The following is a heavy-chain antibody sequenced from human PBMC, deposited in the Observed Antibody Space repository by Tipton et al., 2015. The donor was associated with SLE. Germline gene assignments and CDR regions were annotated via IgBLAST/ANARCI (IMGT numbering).Heavy chain of an antibody. CDR1: GGSISSHY. J-gene: IGHJ4*02. CDR2: IYYSGST. V-gene: IGHV4-59*11. Sequence: TLSLTCTVSGGSISSHYWSWIRQPPGKGLEWIGCIYYSGSTNYNPSLKSRVTISVDTSKIQFSLKLTSVTAADTAVYFCARDRSSVSDWGQGTQVIVSP. CDR3: ARDRSSVSD. D-gene: IGHD5/OR15-5a*01.